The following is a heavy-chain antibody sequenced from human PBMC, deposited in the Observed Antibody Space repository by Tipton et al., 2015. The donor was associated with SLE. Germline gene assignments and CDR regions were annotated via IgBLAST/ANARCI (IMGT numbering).Heavy chain of an antibody. V-gene: IGHV3-64*01. CDR2: ISGDGGST. CDR1: GFTLRRFA. CDR3: ARGVYGGNAKGYFDL. D-gene: IGHD4-23*01. Sequence: SLRLSCAASGFTLRRFAMHWVRQAPGKGLEYVSAISGDGGSTFYAPSAKGRFIISRDNSKNTLYLQVGSLRAEDMAVYFCARGVYGGNAKGYFDLWGRGTLLTVSS. J-gene: IGHJ2*01.